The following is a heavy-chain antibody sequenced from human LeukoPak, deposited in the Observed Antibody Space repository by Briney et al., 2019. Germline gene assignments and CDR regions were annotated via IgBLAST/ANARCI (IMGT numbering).Heavy chain of an antibody. CDR1: GGSISTYY. CDR2: IYYTGST. V-gene: IGHV4-59*01. D-gene: IGHD6-13*01. J-gene: IGHJ4*02. Sequence: PSETLSLTCTVSGGSISTYYWSWIRQPPGKGLEWIGYIYYTGSTNYNPSLKSRVIIPIDTSKNQFSLKLRSVTAADTAVYYCARVDSSNWYDSRGYFDYWGQGTLVTVSS. CDR3: ARVDSSNWYDSRGYFDY.